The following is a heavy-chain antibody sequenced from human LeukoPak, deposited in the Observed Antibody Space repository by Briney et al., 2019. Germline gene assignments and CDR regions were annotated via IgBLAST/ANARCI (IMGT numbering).Heavy chain of an antibody. V-gene: IGHV3-11*01. D-gene: IGHD7-27*01. CDR3: ARERLGISPIDY. J-gene: IGHJ4*02. CDR1: GFTFSDYY. CDR2: ISSGGDTI. Sequence: GGSLRLSCAASGFTFSDYYMSWIRQAPGKGLEWVSYISSGGDTIYYADSVKGRFTISRDDAKKSLYLQMNSLRADDTAVYYCARERLGISPIDYWGQGTLVTVSS.